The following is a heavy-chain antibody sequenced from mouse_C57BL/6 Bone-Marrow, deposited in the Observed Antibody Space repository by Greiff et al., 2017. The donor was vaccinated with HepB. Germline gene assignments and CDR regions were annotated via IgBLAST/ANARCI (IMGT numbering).Heavy chain of an antibody. CDR3: AGDTGGTRCFDY. J-gene: IGHJ2*01. D-gene: IGHD4-1*01. V-gene: IGHV12-3*01. Sequence: EVEESGPGLVKPSQSLFLTCSITGFPITSGYYWFWIRQSPGKPLEWMGYITHSGETFYNPSLQSPISITRETSKNQFFLQLNSVTTEDTAMYYCAGDTGGTRCFDYWGQGTTLTVSS. CDR1: GFPITSGYY. CDR2: ITHSGET.